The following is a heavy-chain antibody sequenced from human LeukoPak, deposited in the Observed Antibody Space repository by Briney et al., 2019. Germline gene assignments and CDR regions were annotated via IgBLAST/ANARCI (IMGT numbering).Heavy chain of an antibody. CDR2: IDHSGST. D-gene: IGHD3-22*01. J-gene: IGHJ4*02. CDR1: GGSFSGYY. CDR3: ARVGDSDYYDSSGYYY. V-gene: IGHV4-34*01. Sequence: PSETLSLTCAVYGGSFSGYYWSWIRQPPGKGLEWIGEIDHSGSTNYSPSLKSRVTISVDTSKNQFSLKLSSVTAADTAVYYCARVGDSDYYDSSGYYYWGQGTLVTVSS.